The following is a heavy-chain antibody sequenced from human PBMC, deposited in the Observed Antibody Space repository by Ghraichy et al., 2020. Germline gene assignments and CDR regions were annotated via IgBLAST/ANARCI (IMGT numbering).Heavy chain of an antibody. CDR1: GFSFTNAW. J-gene: IGHJ4*02. Sequence: GGSLRLSCAGSGFSFTNAWMSWVRQAPGKGLDWIARIISDVGGGSTDYAVPVRGSFTISSDDSKNTVYLQMNSLTTDDTAVYYCAVHRTSSSLGYWGQGTLVTVSS. CDR3: AVHRTSSSLGY. V-gene: IGHV3-15*01. D-gene: IGHD2-2*01. CDR2: IISDVGGGST.